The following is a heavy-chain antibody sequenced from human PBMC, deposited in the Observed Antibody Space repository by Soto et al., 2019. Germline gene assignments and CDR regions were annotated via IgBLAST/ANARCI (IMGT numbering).Heavy chain of an antibody. Sequence: KPSETLSLTCTVSGGSISSSSYYWGWIRQPPGKGLEWIGSIYYSGSTYYNPSLKSRVTISVDTSKNQFSLKLSSVTAADTAVYYCARLDAGYIAARPPRYFDYWGQGTLVTVSS. V-gene: IGHV4-39*01. J-gene: IGHJ4*02. CDR1: GGSISSSSYY. CDR2: IYYSGST. D-gene: IGHD6-6*01. CDR3: ARLDAGYIAARPPRYFDY.